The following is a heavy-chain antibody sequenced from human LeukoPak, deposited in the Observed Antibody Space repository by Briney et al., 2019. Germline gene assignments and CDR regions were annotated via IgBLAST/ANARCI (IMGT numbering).Heavy chain of an antibody. Sequence: GGSLRLSCAASGFTFSSYEMNWVRQAPGKGLEWVSYISSSGSTIYYADSVKGRFTISRDNSKNTLYLQMNSLRAEDTAVYYCANRANWNTGYWGQGTLVTVSS. CDR1: GFTFSSYE. CDR3: ANRANWNTGY. V-gene: IGHV3-48*03. J-gene: IGHJ4*02. D-gene: IGHD1-20*01. CDR2: ISSSGSTI.